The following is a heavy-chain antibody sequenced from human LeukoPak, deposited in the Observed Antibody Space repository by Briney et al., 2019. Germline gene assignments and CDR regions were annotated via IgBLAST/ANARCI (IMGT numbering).Heavy chain of an antibody. CDR1: GYTFTSYG. CDR2: ISAYNGNT. CDR3: ARDKSNMEDYYDSSGFVY. Sequence: ASVKVSCKASGYTFTSYGISWVRQAPGQGLEWMGWISAYNGNTNYAQKLQGRVTMTTDTSTSTAYMELRSLRSDDTAVYYCARDKSNMEDYYDSSGFVYWGQGTLVTVSS. D-gene: IGHD3-22*01. V-gene: IGHV1-18*01. J-gene: IGHJ4*02.